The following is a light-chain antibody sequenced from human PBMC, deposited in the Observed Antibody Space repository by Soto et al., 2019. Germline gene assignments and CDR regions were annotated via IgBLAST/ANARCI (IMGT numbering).Light chain of an antibody. J-gene: IGKJ1*01. CDR3: QLYHSSMWT. V-gene: IGKV3-20*01. Sequence: EIVLTQSPGTLSLSPGDRATLSCRTSQSVTSSYVAWYQQRPGQAPRLVIYDASSRAAGIPDRFSGSGSGTDFTLAISGLEPEDFAVYYCQLYHSSMWTFGQGTKVEIK. CDR2: DAS. CDR1: QSVTSSY.